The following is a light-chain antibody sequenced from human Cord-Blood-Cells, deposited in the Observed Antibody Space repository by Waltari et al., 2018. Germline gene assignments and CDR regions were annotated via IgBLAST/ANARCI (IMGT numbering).Light chain of an antibody. J-gene: IGKJ4*01. Sequence: EIVFTQSPAPLSLSPGDRATLSCRASQSVSSYLAWYQQKPGQAPRLLIYDASNTATGIPATFSGSGAGTDVTLTISSLEPEDFAVYYCQQRSNWPPLTFGGGTKVEIK. CDR3: QQRSNWPPLT. CDR2: DAS. V-gene: IGKV3-11*01. CDR1: QSVSSY.